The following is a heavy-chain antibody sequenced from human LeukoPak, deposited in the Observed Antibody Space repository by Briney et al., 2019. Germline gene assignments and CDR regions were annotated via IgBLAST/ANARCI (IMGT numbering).Heavy chain of an antibody. CDR2: IKHDGSET. V-gene: IGHV3-7*01. CDR1: GLTFSSFW. D-gene: IGHD2-15*01. CDR3: AKDINSHCRGDCSDY. Sequence: PGGSLGLSCAASGLTFSSFWMGWVRQAPGKGLEWVANIKHDGSETYYLDSVKGRFTISRDNAKNTVDLQMNSLRAEDTAVYYCAKDINSHCRGDCSDYWGQGTLVIVSS. J-gene: IGHJ4*02.